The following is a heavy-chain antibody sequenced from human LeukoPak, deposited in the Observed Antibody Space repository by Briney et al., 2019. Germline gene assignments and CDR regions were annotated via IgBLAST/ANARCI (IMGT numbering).Heavy chain of an antibody. D-gene: IGHD1-26*01. V-gene: IGHV4-39*01. CDR1: GGSISSSSYY. J-gene: IGHJ4*02. Sequence: SETLSLTCTVSGGSISSSSYYWGWTRQPPGKGLEWIGSIYYSGSTYYNPSLKSRVTISVDTSKNQFSLKLSSVTAADTAVYYCARPASSGSYHPFDYWGQGTLVTVSS. CDR3: ARPASSGSYHPFDY. CDR2: IYYSGST.